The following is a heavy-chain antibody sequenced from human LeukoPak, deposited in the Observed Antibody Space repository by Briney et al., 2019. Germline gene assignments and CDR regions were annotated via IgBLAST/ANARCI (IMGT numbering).Heavy chain of an antibody. CDR1: GGSLSTYF. J-gene: IGHJ6*04. CDR3: ARWFCIGATCDHMDV. Sequence: SEALSPTGTVSGGSLSTYFWSWIRQPPGKGQEWTGYIYYSGSTNYNPSLKSRVTMSVDTSKNQLSLKVSSVTAADAAVYYCARWFCIGATCDHMDVWGKGTTVTVSS. V-gene: IGHV4-59*01. CDR2: IYYSGST. D-gene: IGHD2-15*01.